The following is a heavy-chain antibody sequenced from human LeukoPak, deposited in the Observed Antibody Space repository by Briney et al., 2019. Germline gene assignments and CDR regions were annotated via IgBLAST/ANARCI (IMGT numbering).Heavy chain of an antibody. Sequence: GGSLRLSCAASGFTFSSYSMNWVRQAPGKGLEWVSSISSSSSYIYYADSVEGRFAISRDNAKNSLYLQMNSLRAEDTAVYYCARGELGYCSGGSCKHDYWGQGTLVTVSS. J-gene: IGHJ4*02. CDR1: GFTFSSYS. CDR3: ARGELGYCSGGSCKHDY. CDR2: ISSSSSYI. D-gene: IGHD2-15*01. V-gene: IGHV3-21*01.